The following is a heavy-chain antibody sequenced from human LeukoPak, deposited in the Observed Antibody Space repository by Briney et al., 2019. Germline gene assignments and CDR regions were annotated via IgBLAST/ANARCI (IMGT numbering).Heavy chain of an antibody. CDR3: AREDPASWGSYYYYGMDV. CDR1: GYTFSGHY. CDR2: INPSSGAT. J-gene: IGHJ6*02. Sequence: ASVKVSCKASGYTFSGHYMHWVRQAPGQGLEWMGWINPSSGATYYAQNFQGRVTMTRDTSTSTVYMELSSLRSQDTAVYYCAREDPASWGSYYYYGMDVWGQGTTVTVSS. D-gene: IGHD7-27*01. V-gene: IGHV1-2*02.